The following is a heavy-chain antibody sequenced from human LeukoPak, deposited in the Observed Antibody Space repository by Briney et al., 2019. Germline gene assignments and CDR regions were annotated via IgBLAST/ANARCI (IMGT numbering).Heavy chain of an antibody. Sequence: SETLSLTCTVSGGSISSYYWSWIRQPPGKGLEWIGYIYYGGSTNYNPSLKSRVTISVDTSKNQFSLKLSSVTAADTAVYYCARYDRIDAYAFDIWGQGTMVTVSS. D-gene: IGHD1-14*01. CDR2: IYYGGST. J-gene: IGHJ3*02. V-gene: IGHV4-59*01. CDR1: GGSISSYY. CDR3: ARYDRIDAYAFDI.